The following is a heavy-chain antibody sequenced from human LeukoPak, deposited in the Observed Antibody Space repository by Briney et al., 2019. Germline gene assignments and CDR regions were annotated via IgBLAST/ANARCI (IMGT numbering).Heavy chain of an antibody. Sequence: QPGGSLRLSCAASGFTFSSYAMGWVRQAPGKGLEWLSVISGTGGSTNYADSVKGRFTISRDNSKKTLYLQMNSLRAEDTAVYYCTTWPAAHLKFDYWGQGTLVTVSS. V-gene: IGHV3-23*01. D-gene: IGHD2-2*01. CDR3: TTWPAAHLKFDY. CDR2: ISGTGGST. J-gene: IGHJ4*02. CDR1: GFTFSSYA.